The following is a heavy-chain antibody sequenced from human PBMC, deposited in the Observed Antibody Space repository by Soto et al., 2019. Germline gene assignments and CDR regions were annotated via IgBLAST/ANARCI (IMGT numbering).Heavy chain of an antibody. Sequence: PSETLSLTCTVSGGSISSGDYYWSWIRQPPGKSLEWIGYIYYSGSTYYNPSLKSRVTISVYTSKNQFSLKLSSVTAADTAVYYCARGPLGQLDGVFAYWGQGSLVTVSS. CDR2: IYYSGST. CDR3: ARGPLGQLDGVFAY. V-gene: IGHV4-30-4*01. D-gene: IGHD6-6*01. CDR1: GGSISSGDYY. J-gene: IGHJ4*02.